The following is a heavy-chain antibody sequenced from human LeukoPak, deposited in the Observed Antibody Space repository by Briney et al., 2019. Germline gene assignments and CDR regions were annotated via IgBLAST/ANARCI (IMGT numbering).Heavy chain of an antibody. CDR2: INPDGSVI. V-gene: IGHV3-7*01. Sequence: GGSLRLSCAASGFSLGIYWMTWVRQSPGKGPEWVARINPDGSVISYVDSVRGRFTISRDNAKNSLFLQTNSLRAEDTAVYYCAREGWGTLLDYWGQGVLVTVSS. D-gene: IGHD2-8*02. CDR1: GFSLGIYW. CDR3: AREGWGTLLDY. J-gene: IGHJ4*02.